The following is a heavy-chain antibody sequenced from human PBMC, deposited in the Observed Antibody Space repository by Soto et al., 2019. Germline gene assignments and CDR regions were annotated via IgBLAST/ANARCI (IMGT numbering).Heavy chain of an antibody. V-gene: IGHV1-18*01. J-gene: IGHJ6*02. CDR1: GYTFTSYG. CDR3: ARDRGAYGMDV. Sequence: QVQLVQSGAEVKKPGASVKVSCKASGYTFTSYGIRWVRQAPGQGLEWMGWISAYNGNTNYAHRLQGIITMTTDTSTSTAYMEPRSLRSDDTAVYYCARDRGAYGMDVWGQGTTVTVSS. CDR2: ISAYNGNT.